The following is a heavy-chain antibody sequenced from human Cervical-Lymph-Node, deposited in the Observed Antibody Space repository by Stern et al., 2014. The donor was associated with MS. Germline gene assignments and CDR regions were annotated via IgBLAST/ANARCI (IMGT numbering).Heavy chain of an antibody. D-gene: IGHD3-22*01. V-gene: IGHV3-30*18. CDR2: ISYDGSNK. CDR3: AKDDEDYYDRSGPNY. Sequence: VQLVESGGGVVQPGRSLRLSCAASGFTFSSYGMHWVRQAPGKGLEWVAVISYDGSNKYYADSATGQCSISRDNSKKTLYLQMNSLRAEDTAVYSCAKDDEDYYDRSGPNYWGQGTLVTVSS. CDR1: GFTFSSYG. J-gene: IGHJ4*02.